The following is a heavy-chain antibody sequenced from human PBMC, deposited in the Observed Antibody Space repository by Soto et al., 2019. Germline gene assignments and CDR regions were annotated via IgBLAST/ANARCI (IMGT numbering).Heavy chain of an antibody. CDR3: ARPAIAAAVSAFDY. CDR1: GGSFTGYY. Sequence: PSETLSLTCAVYGGSFTGYYWSWIRQPPGKGLEWIGEINHSGSTNYNTPLKSRVTISVDPSKNQFSLKLSSVTAADTAMYYCARPAIAAAVSAFDYWGQGTLVTVSS. CDR2: INHSGST. J-gene: IGHJ4*02. V-gene: IGHV4-34*01. D-gene: IGHD6-13*01.